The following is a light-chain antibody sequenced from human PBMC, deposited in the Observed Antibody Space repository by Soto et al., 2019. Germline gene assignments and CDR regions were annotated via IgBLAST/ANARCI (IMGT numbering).Light chain of an antibody. V-gene: IGKV3-15*01. J-gene: IGKJ4*01. Sequence: EIVMTQSPATLSVSPGEGATLSCRAGQSVNYNLAWYQQKPGQAPRLLIYGASTRATGVPARFGGSGSGTDFTLTISSLQPEDFGFYYCQQYKQWPVAFGGGTKVEIK. CDR1: QSVNYN. CDR2: GAS. CDR3: QQYKQWPVA.